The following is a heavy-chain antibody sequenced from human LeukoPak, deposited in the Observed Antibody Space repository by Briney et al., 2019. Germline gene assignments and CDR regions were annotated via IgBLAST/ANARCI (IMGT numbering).Heavy chain of an antibody. Sequence: GGSLRLSCAASGFTFSSYWMHWVRQAPGKGLVWVSRINSDGSSTSYADSVKGRFTISRDNAKNTLYLQMNSLRAEDTAVYYCARARSGWELPEYYFDYWGQGTLVTVSS. D-gene: IGHD1-26*01. J-gene: IGHJ4*02. CDR1: GFTFSSYW. CDR2: INSDGSST. V-gene: IGHV3-74*01. CDR3: ARARSGWELPEYYFDY.